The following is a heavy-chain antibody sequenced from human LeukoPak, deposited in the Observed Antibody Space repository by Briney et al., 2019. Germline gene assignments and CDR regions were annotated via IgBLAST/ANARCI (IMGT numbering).Heavy chain of an antibody. CDR1: GGSISSYY. V-gene: IGHV4-59*01. CDR2: IYYSGTT. CDR3: ARGPAPYYYDSSGYYFDY. J-gene: IGHJ4*02. D-gene: IGHD3-22*01. Sequence: PSETLSLTCTVSGGSISSYYWSWIRQPPGKGLEWIGYIYYSGTTNYNPSLKSRVTISVDTSKNQFSLKLGSVTAADMAVYYCARGPAPYYYDSSGYYFDYWGQGTLVTVSS.